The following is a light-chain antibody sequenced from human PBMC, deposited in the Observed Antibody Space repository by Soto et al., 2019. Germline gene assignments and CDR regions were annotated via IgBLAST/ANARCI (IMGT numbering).Light chain of an antibody. J-gene: IGKJ1*01. CDR3: QQYKDWPTT. Sequence: IVMPPSPATLSVSPGQISSLSCRASQSVSTTVAWYHQKPGQAPRLLVYGASTRATGIPARFSGSGAGTDFTLTITSLQSEDFGVYFCQQYKDWPTTFGQGTKVDIK. V-gene: IGKV3-15*01. CDR1: QSVSTT. CDR2: GAS.